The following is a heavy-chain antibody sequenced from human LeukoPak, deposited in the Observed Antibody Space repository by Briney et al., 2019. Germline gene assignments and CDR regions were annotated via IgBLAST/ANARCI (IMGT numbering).Heavy chain of an antibody. J-gene: IGHJ4*02. CDR2: IYYSGST. Sequence: SETLSLTCTVSGGSISSYYWSWIRQPPGKGLEWIGYIYYSGSTNYNPSLKRRVTISVDTSKNQFSLKLSSVTAADTAVYYCARGVGYSYGYAPFDYWGQGTLVTVSS. CDR3: ARGVGYSYGYAPFDY. D-gene: IGHD5-18*01. V-gene: IGHV4-59*01. CDR1: GGSISSYY.